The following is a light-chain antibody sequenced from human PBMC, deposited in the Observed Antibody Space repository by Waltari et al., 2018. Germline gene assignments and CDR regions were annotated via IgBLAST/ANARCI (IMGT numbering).Light chain of an antibody. V-gene: IGKV3-20*01. CDR2: DAS. CDR3: QQYGSSPWT. Sequence: EIVFTQSPGTLSLSPGERATLSCRASQSITRNNLAWYQQIPGQAPRLLIYDASSRATGIPDRFSGSGSGTDFTLTVSRLEPADFAVYYCQQYGSSPWTFGQGTKVEIK. J-gene: IGKJ1*01. CDR1: QSITRNN.